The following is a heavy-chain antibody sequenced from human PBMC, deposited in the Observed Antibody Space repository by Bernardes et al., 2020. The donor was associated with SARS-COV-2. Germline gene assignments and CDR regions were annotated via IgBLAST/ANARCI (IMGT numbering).Heavy chain of an antibody. Sequence: GGSLRLSCAASGFTFSSYDMHWVRQATGKGLEWVSAIGTAGDTYYPGSVKGRFTISRENAKNSLYLQMNSLRAGDTAVYYCARGGDIRYSSGWYYFFDYWGQGTLVTVSS. CDR2: IGTAGDT. J-gene: IGHJ4*02. V-gene: IGHV3-13*01. D-gene: IGHD6-19*01. CDR3: ARGGDIRYSSGWYYFFDY. CDR1: GFTFSSYD.